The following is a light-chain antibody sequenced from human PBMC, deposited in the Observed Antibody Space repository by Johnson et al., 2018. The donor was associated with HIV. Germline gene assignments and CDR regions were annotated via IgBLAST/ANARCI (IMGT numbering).Light chain of an antibody. Sequence: QSVLTQPPSVSAAPGQKVTIPCSGSSSNIGKNSVSWYQQLPGTAPKLLIYENNKRPSGLPDRFSGSQSGTSTTLGITGLQTGDEADYYCGTWDSSLNSYVFGTGTKVSVL. CDR2: ENN. CDR3: GTWDSSLNSYV. J-gene: IGLJ1*01. V-gene: IGLV1-51*02. CDR1: SSNIGKNS.